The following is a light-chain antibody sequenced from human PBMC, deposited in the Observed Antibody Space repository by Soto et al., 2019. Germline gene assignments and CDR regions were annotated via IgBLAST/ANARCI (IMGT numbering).Light chain of an antibody. Sequence: QSVRTQPPSASGTPGQRVTISCSGSSSNIGSNTVNWYQQLPGTAPKLLIYSNNQRPSGVPDRFSGSKSGTSASLAISGLQSEDDADYYCAAWDDSLNCSHVFGTVTKVTVL. J-gene: IGLJ1*01. V-gene: IGLV1-44*01. CDR2: SNN. CDR1: SSNIGSNT. CDR3: AAWDDSLNCSHV.